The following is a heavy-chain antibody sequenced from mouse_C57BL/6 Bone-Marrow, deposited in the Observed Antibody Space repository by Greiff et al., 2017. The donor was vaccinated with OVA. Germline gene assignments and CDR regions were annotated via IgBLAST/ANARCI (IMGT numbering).Heavy chain of an antibody. J-gene: IGHJ4*01. CDR2: IDPSDSYT. V-gene: IGHV1-69*01. Sequence: VQLQQSGAELVMPGASVKLSCKASGYTFTSYWMHWVKQRPGQGLEWIGEIDPSDSYTNYNQKFKGKSTLTVDKSSSTAYMQLSSLTSEDSAVYYCARSGYYSMDYWGQGTSVTVSS. CDR1: GYTFTSYW. CDR3: ARSGYYSMDY.